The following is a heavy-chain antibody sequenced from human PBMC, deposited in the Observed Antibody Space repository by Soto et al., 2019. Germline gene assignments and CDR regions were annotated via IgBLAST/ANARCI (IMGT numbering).Heavy chain of an antibody. J-gene: IGHJ5*02. Sequence: GESLKISCNGSGYSFTSYWIGWVRQMPGKGLEWMGIIYPGDSDTRYSPSFQGQVTISADKSTSTAYLQWSSLKASNTAMYYCARSRVVVVPAAILAWFDPWGQGTLVTVSS. D-gene: IGHD2-2*01. V-gene: IGHV5-51*01. CDR3: ARSRVVVVPAAILAWFDP. CDR2: IYPGDSDT. CDR1: GYSFTSYW.